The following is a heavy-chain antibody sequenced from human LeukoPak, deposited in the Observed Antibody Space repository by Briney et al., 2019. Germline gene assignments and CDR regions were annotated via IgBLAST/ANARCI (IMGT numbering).Heavy chain of an antibody. J-gene: IGHJ3*02. V-gene: IGHV3-21*01. D-gene: IGHD2-2*01. CDR1: GFTFSSYS. CDR2: ISSSSSYI. Sequence: PGGSLRLSCAASGFTFSSYSMNWVRQAPGKGLAWISSISSSSSYIYYADSVKGRFTISRDNAKNSLYLQMNSLRAEDTAVYYCARDGIVVVPAAVDAFDIWGQGTMVTVSS. CDR3: ARDGIVVVPAAVDAFDI.